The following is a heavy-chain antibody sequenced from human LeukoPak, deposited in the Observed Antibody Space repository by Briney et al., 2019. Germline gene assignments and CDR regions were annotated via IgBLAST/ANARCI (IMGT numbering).Heavy chain of an antibody. Sequence: GGSLRLSCAASGFTFSSYAMSWVRQAPGKGLEWVSAISGSGGSTYYADSVKGRITISRDNSKNTLYLQMNSLGAEDTAVYYCAKDGGYCSSTSCYSSNFDYWGQGTLVTVSS. V-gene: IGHV3-23*01. J-gene: IGHJ4*02. D-gene: IGHD2-2*01. CDR1: GFTFSSYA. CDR3: AKDGGYCSSTSCYSSNFDY. CDR2: ISGSGGST.